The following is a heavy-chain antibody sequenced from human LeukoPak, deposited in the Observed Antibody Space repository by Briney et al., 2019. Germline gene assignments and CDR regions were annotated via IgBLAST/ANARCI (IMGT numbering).Heavy chain of an antibody. CDR2: IYNSGNT. V-gene: IGHV4-59*01. Sequence: PSETLSLTCSVSGVSISSYYWSWIRQPPGKGLEWIGYIYNSGNTNYNPSLKSRVTISVDTPKNQFSLKLSSVTAADTAVYYCARVNYGSGYYFDYWGQGTLVTVSS. CDR1: GVSISSYY. CDR3: ARVNYGSGYYFDY. J-gene: IGHJ4*02. D-gene: IGHD3-10*01.